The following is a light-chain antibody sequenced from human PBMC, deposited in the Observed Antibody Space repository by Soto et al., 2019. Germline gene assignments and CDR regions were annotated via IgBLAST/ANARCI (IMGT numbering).Light chain of an antibody. CDR3: QQYQTYSWT. CDR2: KAS. V-gene: IGKV1-5*03. J-gene: IGKJ1*01. CDR1: KNINDW. Sequence: DIQMTQSPSTLSASVGDRITITCRASKNINDWLAWFQQKPGNAPKLLVYKASGLESGVPSRFSGSGFVTEFTLTISSLQPDDFATYFCQQYQTYSWTFGQGTKVEAK.